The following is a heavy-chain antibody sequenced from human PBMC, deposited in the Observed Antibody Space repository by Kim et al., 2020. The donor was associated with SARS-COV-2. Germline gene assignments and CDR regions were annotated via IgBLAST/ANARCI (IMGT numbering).Heavy chain of an antibody. J-gene: IGHJ6*02. Sequence: GGSLRLSCAASGFTFSSYAMHWVRQAPGRGLEWVAVISYDGSNKYYADSVKGRFTISRDNSKNTLYLQMNSLRAEDTTVYYCARDRGYTYGNLHYYYYGMDVWGQGTTVTVSS. CDR2: ISYDGSNK. V-gene: IGHV3-30*04. CDR1: GFTFSSYA. CDR3: ARDRGYTYGNLHYYYYGMDV. D-gene: IGHD5-18*01.